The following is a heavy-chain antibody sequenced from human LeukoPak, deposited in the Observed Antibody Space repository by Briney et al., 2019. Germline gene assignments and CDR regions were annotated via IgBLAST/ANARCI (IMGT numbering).Heavy chain of an antibody. Sequence: PGGSLGFSWEGFGLTLGTFGLTWVGRAQGKGLEWVAVIWYDGSNKYYADSVKGRFTISRDNSKNTLYLQMNSLRDEGTAVYYCAKDGSYWGQGTLVTVSS. CDR1: GLTLGTFG. J-gene: IGHJ4*02. CDR2: IWYDGSNK. D-gene: IGHD3-10*01. V-gene: IGHV3-33*06. CDR3: AKDGSY.